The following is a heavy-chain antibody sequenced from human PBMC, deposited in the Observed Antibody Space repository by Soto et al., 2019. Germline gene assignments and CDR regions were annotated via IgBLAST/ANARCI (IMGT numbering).Heavy chain of an antibody. CDR1: GYTFTSYY. V-gene: IGHV1-46*01. J-gene: IGHJ6*02. CDR2: INPSGGST. D-gene: IGHD5-12*01. CDR3: ARDSGYSMGYYYYGMDV. Sequence: GASVKVSCKASGYTFTSYYMHWVRQAPGQGLEWMGIINPSGGSTSYAQKFQGRVTMTRDTSTSTVYMGLSSLRSEDTAVYYCARDSGYSMGYYYYGMDVWGQGTTVTVSS.